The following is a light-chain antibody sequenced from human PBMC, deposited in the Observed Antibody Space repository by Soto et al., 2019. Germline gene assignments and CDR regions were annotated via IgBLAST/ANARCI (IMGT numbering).Light chain of an antibody. CDR2: QVS. V-gene: IGKV2-30*01. CDR3: MQGTHWPPT. CDR1: QSIVYSDGHAY. J-gene: IGKJ1*01. Sequence: DVVMTQSPLSLSVTLGQPASISCWSSQSIVYSDGHAYLNWFHRRPGQSPRRLIYQVSKRDSGVPDRFSGSGSGTDFTLKISRVEAEDVGVYYCMQGTHWPPTFGRGTKVEIK.